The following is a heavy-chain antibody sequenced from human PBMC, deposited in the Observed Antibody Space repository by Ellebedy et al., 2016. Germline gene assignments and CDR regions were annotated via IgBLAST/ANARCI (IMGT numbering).Heavy chain of an antibody. V-gene: IGHV3-7*05. D-gene: IGHD3-10*01. CDR3: ARVLWFGELMYYFDY. CDR2: IKQDGSEK. J-gene: IGHJ4*02. Sequence: GESLKISXAASGFTFSSYWMSWVRQAPGKGLEWVANIKQDGSEKYYVDSVKGRFTISRDNAKNSLYLQMNSLRAEDTAVYYCARVLWFGELMYYFDYWGQGTLVTVSS. CDR1: GFTFSSYW.